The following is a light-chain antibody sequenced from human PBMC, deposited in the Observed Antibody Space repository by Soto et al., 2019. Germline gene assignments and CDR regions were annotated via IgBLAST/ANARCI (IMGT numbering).Light chain of an antibody. CDR1: QSVSSY. CDR2: DAS. V-gene: IGKV3-11*01. CDR3: QQYGDRPRT. Sequence: IVLTQSPATLSLSPGERASLSCRASQSVSSYLAWYQQKPGQAPRLLIYDASNRATGIPARFSGSVSGTEFTLTISSLESEDFAVYFCQQYGDRPRTFCQGTKVDI. J-gene: IGKJ1*01.